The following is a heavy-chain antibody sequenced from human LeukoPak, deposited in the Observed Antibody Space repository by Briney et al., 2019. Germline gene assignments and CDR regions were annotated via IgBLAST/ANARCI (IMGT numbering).Heavy chain of an antibody. Sequence: GGSLRLSCAASGFTFNSYAMHWVRQAPGKGLEWVAVISYDGRNKYYADSVKGRFTISRDNSKNTLYLQMNSLRAEDTAVYYCAKGMEGYCSSSSCPGVDYWGQGTLATVSS. J-gene: IGHJ4*02. D-gene: IGHD2-2*01. CDR2: ISYDGRNK. V-gene: IGHV3-30*04. CDR3: AKGMEGYCSSSSCPGVDY. CDR1: GFTFNSYA.